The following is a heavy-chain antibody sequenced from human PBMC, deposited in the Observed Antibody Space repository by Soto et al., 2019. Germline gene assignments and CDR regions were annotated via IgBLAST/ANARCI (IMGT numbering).Heavy chain of an antibody. Sequence: QGQLVQSGAEVRKPGSSVRVSCKASGGSFNRHTISWVRQAPGQGREGMGGIIPIFGTANHAQKFQGRGTIIADESPTTVYMELSSLRSDDTAIYYCARGWGYDSTDYYYAYWGQGTLVIVSS. CDR3: ARGWGYDSTDYYYAY. CDR1: GGSFNRHT. D-gene: IGHD3-22*01. CDR2: IIPIFGTA. J-gene: IGHJ4*02. V-gene: IGHV1-69*01.